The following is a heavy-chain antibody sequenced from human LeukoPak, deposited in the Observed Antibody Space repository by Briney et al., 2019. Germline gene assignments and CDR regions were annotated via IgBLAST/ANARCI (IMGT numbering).Heavy chain of an antibody. J-gene: IGHJ4*02. Sequence: GGSLRLSCAASGFTFSSYWMSWVRQAPGKGLEWVANIKQDGSEKYYVDSVKGRFAISRDNAKNSLYLQMNSLRAEDTAVYYCASSAYYDFWSGYSDYWGQGTLVTVSS. CDR1: GFTFSSYW. D-gene: IGHD3-3*01. V-gene: IGHV3-7*01. CDR3: ASSAYYDFWSGYSDY. CDR2: IKQDGSEK.